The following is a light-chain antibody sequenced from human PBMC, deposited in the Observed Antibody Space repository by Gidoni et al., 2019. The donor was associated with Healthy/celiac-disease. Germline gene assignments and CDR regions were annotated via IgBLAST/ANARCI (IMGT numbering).Light chain of an antibody. V-gene: IGKV3-20*01. J-gene: IGKJ1*01. CDR2: GPS. Sequence: EIVLTQSPGTLSLSPGERATLSCRASQSLNSNSLAWYQQKPGQAPRLLIYGPSSRATGISDRFSGSGSVTDFTLTISRLEPGDSAVYYCQQYSSLTWTFGQGTKVEVK. CDR1: QSLNSNS. CDR3: QQYSSLTWT.